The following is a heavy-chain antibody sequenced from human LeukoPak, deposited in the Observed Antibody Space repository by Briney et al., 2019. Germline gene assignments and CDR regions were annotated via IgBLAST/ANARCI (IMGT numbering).Heavy chain of an antibody. Sequence: PSETLPLTCAVYGGSFSGYYWSWIRQPPGKGLEWIGEINHSGSTNYNPSLKSRVTISVDTSKNQFSLKLSSVTAADTAVYYCARGLTGDSSGSYDYWGQGTLVTVSS. J-gene: IGHJ4*02. CDR2: INHSGST. D-gene: IGHD6-19*01. CDR1: GGSFSGYY. CDR3: ARGLTGDSSGSYDY. V-gene: IGHV4-34*01.